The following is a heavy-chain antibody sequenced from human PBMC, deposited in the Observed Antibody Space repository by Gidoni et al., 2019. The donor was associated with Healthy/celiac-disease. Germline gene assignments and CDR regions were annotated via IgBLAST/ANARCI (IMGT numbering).Heavy chain of an antibody. CDR2: ISGSGGST. CDR1: GFTFSSYA. CDR3: AKFLTGYSSGWYANYYFDY. D-gene: IGHD6-19*01. Sequence: EVQLLESGGGLVQPGGSLRLSCAASGFTFSSYAMSWVRQAPGKGLGWVSAISGSGGSTYYADSVKGRFTISRDNSKNTLYLQMNSLRAEDTAVYYCAKFLTGYSSGWYANYYFDYWGQGTLVTVSS. J-gene: IGHJ4*02. V-gene: IGHV3-23*01.